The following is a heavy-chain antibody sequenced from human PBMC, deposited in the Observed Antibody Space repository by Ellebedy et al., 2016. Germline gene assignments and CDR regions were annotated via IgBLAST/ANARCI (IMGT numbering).Heavy chain of an antibody. CDR3: ARHEGGRVSRVVVAEFGMDV. J-gene: IGHJ6*02. CDR1: GDSISSYY. CDR2: IYYTGST. V-gene: IGHV4-59*08. D-gene: IGHD2-15*01. Sequence: SETLSLTCTVSGDSISSYYWSWVRQPPGKGLEWIGCIYYTGSTDYNPSLESRVTMSVDPSKEQVSLKLRSVAAADTAVYYCARHEGGRVSRVVVAEFGMDVWGQGTAVTVSS.